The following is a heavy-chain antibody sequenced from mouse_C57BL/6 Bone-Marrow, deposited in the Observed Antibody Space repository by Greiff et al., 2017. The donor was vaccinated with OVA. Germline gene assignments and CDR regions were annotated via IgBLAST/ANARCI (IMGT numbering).Heavy chain of an antibody. V-gene: IGHV1-19*01. D-gene: IGHD2-3*01. CDR3: ARGGWLLSFAY. Sequence: VQLQQSGPVLVKPGASVKMSCKASGYTFTDYYMNWVKQSHGKSLEWIGVINPYNGGTSYNQKFKGKATLTVEKSSSTAYMELNSLTSEDSAVYCCARGGWLLSFAYWGQGTLVTVSA. CDR1: GYTFTDYY. CDR2: INPYNGGT. J-gene: IGHJ3*01.